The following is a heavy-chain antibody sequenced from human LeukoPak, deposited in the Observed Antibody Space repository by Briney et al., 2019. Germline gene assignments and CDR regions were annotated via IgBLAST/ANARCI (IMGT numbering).Heavy chain of an antibody. J-gene: IGHJ4*02. D-gene: IGHD3-16*02. V-gene: IGHV3-30*02. Sequence: GGSLRLSCAASGFTFSSYGMHWVRQAPGKGLEWVAFIRYDGSNKYYADSAKGRFTISRDNSKNTLYLQMNSLRAEDTAVYYCAKGGIYDYVWGSYPEEDWGRGTLVTVSS. CDR3: AKGGIYDYVWGSYPEED. CDR1: GFTFSSYG. CDR2: IRYDGSNK.